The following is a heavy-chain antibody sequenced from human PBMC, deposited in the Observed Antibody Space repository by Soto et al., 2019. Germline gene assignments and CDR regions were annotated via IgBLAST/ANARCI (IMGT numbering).Heavy chain of an antibody. Sequence: QVQLQESGPGLVKPSATLSLTCAVSGVSISSNNWWSWVRQPPGKGLEWIGEIYHSGSTNYNPSLKSRVTISVEKSKNQFSLKLSSMTAADTAVYYCATLKTYPIFGPYNWFDPWGQGTLVTVSS. V-gene: IGHV4-4*02. D-gene: IGHD3-3*01. CDR1: GVSISSNNW. J-gene: IGHJ5*02. CDR3: ATLKTYPIFGPYNWFDP. CDR2: IYHSGST.